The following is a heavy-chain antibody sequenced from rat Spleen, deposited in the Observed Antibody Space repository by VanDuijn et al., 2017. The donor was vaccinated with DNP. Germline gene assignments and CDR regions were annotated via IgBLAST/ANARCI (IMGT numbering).Heavy chain of an antibody. V-gene: IGHV3-1*01. D-gene: IGHD1-4*01. CDR3: ARWTRYFDY. CDR1: GYSITGTY. J-gene: IGHJ2*01. Sequence: DVQLQESGPGLVKPSQSLSLTCSVTGYSITGTYRWNWIRKFPGNKIEYIGHIGYSGTTNYNPSLRSRISITRDTSKNQFFLQLDSVTPEDTATYYCARWTRYFDYWGQGVMVTVSS. CDR2: IGYSGTT.